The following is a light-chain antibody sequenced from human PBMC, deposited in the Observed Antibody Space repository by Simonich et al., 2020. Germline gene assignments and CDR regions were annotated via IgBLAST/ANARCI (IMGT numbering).Light chain of an antibody. CDR2: GAS. J-gene: IGKJ1*01. V-gene: IGKV3-15*01. CDR1: QSVSSN. Sequence: EIVMTQSPATLSVSPGERATLSCRASQSVSSNLPWYQQKPGQAPRLLIYGASTRATGIPARFSGSGSGTDFTLTISSMQSEDFAVYYCQQYNNWPPWTFGQGTKVEIK. CDR3: QQYNNWPPWT.